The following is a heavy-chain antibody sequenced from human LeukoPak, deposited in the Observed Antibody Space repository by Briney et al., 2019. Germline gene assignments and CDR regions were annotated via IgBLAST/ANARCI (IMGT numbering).Heavy chain of an antibody. V-gene: IGHV4-34*01. J-gene: IGHJ4*02. Sequence: SETLSLTCAVYGGSFSGYYWSWIRQPPGKGLEWIREINHSGGTKYNPSLKSRVTISVDTSKNQFSLKLSSVTAADTAVYYCARRCSSTSCYNYWGQGTLVTVSS. CDR2: INHSGGT. D-gene: IGHD2-2*02. CDR3: ARRCSSTSCYNY. CDR1: GGSFSGYY.